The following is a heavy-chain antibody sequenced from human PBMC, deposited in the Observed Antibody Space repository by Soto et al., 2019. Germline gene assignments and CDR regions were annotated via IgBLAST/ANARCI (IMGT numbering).Heavy chain of an antibody. CDR3: ATSYGNAWYTY. Sequence: PGGSLRISCAASGFTFSSYAMSWVPQAPGKGLEWVSAISGSGGSTYYADSVKGRFTISRDNSKNTLYLQMNSLRAEDTAVYYCATSYGNAWYTYWGQGTQVTVSS. J-gene: IGHJ4*02. D-gene: IGHD6-13*01. V-gene: IGHV3-23*01. CDR2: ISGSGGST. CDR1: GFTFSSYA.